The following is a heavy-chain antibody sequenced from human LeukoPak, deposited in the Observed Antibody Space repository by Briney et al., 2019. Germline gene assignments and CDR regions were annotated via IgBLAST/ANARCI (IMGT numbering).Heavy chain of an antibody. CDR2: ISYDGRNK. J-gene: IGHJ6*02. CDR3: ARDSPTYYYDSSGYYYYYYGMDV. CDR1: GFTFSSYG. D-gene: IGHD3-22*01. V-gene: IGHV3-33*08. Sequence: GGSLRLSCAASGFTFSSYGMHWVRQAPGKGLEWVAVISYDGRNKYFADSVKGRFTISRDNAKNSLYLQMNSLRAEDTAVYYCARDSPTYYYDSSGYYYYYYGMDVWGQGTTVTVSS.